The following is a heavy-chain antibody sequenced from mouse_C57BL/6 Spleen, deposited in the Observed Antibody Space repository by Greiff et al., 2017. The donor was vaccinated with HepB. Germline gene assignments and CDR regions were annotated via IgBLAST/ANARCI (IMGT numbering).Heavy chain of an antibody. CDR3: ARSPLSGPYAMDY. J-gene: IGHJ4*01. D-gene: IGHD3-2*02. Sequence: VQLKESGPELVKPGASVKISCKASGYSFTGFYMNWVKQSPEKSLEWIGEINPSTGGTTYNQKFKAKATLTVDKSSSTAYMQLKSLTSEDSAVYYCARSPLSGPYAMDYWGQGTSVTVSS. CDR2: INPSTGGT. CDR1: GYSFTGFY. V-gene: IGHV1-42*01.